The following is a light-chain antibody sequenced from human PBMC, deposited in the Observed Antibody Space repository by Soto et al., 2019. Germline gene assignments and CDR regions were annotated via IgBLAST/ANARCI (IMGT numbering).Light chain of an antibody. CDR2: WAS. CDR1: QSVLYSSNNKNY. J-gene: IGKJ3*01. V-gene: IGKV4-1*01. Sequence: DIVMTQSPDSLAVSLGERATINCKSSQSVLYSSNNKNYLAWYQQKPGQPPKLLIYWASTRESGVSDRFSGSGSGTDFTLTISSLQAEDVAVYYCQQYCSTPFTFGPGTKVDIK. CDR3: QQYCSTPFT.